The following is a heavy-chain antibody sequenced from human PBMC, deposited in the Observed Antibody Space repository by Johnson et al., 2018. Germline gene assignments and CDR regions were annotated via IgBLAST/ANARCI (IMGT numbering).Heavy chain of an antibody. CDR1: GGSISSTAYY. D-gene: IGHD3-9*01. V-gene: IGHV4-39*01. CDR2: IYYGGST. Sequence: QVQLQESGPGLVKPSETLSLTCIVSGGSISSTAYYWAWIRQPPGKGLEYIGNIYYGGSTYYNPSLKSRVTVSVDTSKNQFSLNLSSVPAADTAVYYCARLVNEDIWTGYYKAFDIWGQGTMVTVSS. CDR3: ARLVNEDIWTGYYKAFDI. J-gene: IGHJ3*02.